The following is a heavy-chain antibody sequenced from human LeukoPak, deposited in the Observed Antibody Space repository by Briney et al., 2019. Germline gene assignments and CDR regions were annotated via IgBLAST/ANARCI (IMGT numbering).Heavy chain of an antibody. V-gene: IGHV3-74*01. D-gene: IGHD3-22*01. CDR3: AKDWGQDSSGYSYLVLDS. CDR2: INSDGSST. Sequence: GGSLRLSCAASGFTFSSYWMHWVRQAPGKGLVWVSRINSDGSSTSYADSVRGRFTISRDNSNNTLYLQMNSLRPEDSAIYYCAKDWGQDSSGYSYLVLDSWGQGTLVTVSS. J-gene: IGHJ4*02. CDR1: GFTFSSYW.